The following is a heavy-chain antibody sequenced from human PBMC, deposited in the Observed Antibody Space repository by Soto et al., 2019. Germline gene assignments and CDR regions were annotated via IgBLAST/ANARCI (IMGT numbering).Heavy chain of an antibody. D-gene: IGHD1-20*01. J-gene: IGHJ4*02. Sequence: SETLSLTCIVSGGSISSNTWWTWVRQPPGKGLEWIGEIFHSGSINFNSSLGDRVTISIDKSKNQFSLQLTSVTAADTAAYYCATRYNVWPVWGPGILVTVSS. CDR2: IFHSGSI. CDR1: GGSISSNTW. CDR3: ATRYNVWPV. V-gene: IGHV4-4*02.